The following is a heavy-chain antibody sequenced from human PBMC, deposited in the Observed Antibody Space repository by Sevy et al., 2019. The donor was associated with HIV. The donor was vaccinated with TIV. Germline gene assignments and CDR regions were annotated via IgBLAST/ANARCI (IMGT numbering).Heavy chain of an antibody. CDR2: IYSGGST. CDR1: GFTVSSNY. J-gene: IGHJ6*02. Sequence: GGSLRLSCAASGFTVSSNYMSWVRQAPGKGLEWVSVIYSGGSTYYADSVKGRFTISRDNSKNTLYLQMNSLRAEDTAVDYCARDRRRITIFGVVTYGMDVWGQGTTVTVSS. D-gene: IGHD3-3*01. V-gene: IGHV3-53*01. CDR3: ARDRRRITIFGVVTYGMDV.